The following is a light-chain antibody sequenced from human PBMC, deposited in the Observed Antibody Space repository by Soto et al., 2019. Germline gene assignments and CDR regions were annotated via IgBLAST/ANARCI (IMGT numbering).Light chain of an antibody. CDR3: QQSGDTPPWX. Sequence: DIQMTQSPSSLSASVGDRVIITCRASQSIRKYLNWYQHKPGKVPTLLIYAASSLQSGVPSRFSGSGSGTEFTLTITSLQPEDFATYYCQQSGDTPPWXXXXGXXXEIK. V-gene: IGKV1-39*01. CDR2: AAS. CDR1: QSIRKY. J-gene: IGKJ1*01.